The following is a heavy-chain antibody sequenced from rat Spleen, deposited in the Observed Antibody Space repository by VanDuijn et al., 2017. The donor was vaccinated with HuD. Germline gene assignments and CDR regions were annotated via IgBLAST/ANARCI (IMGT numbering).Heavy chain of an antibody. V-gene: IGHV5-29*01. Sequence: EVQLVESDGGLVQPGRSLKLSCAASGFTFSDYYMAWVRQAPTKGLEWVATISYDGSSTYYPDSVKGRFTISRDNAKSTLYLQMNSLRSEDTATYYCTRSGTYYGTKGVMDAWGQGASVTVSS. CDR3: TRSGTYYGTKGVMDA. D-gene: IGHD1-9*01. J-gene: IGHJ4*01. CDR1: GFTFSDYY. CDR2: ISYDGSST.